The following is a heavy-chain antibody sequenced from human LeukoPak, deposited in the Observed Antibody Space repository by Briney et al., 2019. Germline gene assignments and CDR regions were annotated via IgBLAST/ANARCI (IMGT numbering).Heavy chain of an antibody. Sequence: GSLRLSCAASGFIFSSYAMSCVRQAPGKGLEWVSAISGSGDSTNYAASVKGRFTISRDNFKNTLYLQMNSLRADDTAVHYCARSWAGSAGYFDYWGQGTLVTVSS. V-gene: IGHV3-23*01. J-gene: IGHJ4*02. CDR3: ARSWAGSAGYFDY. CDR1: GFIFSSYA. D-gene: IGHD3/OR15-3a*01. CDR2: ISGSGDST.